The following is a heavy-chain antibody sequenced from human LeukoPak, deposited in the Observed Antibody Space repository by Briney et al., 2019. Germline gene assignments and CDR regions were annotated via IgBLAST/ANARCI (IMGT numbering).Heavy chain of an antibody. Sequence: KPSETLSLTCTVSGGSISSYYWSWIRQPPGKGLEWIGYIYYSGSTNYNPSLKSRVTISVDTSKNQFSLKLSSVTAADTAVYYCARTSPYDFWSGYYRNTYGMDVWGQGTTVTVSS. D-gene: IGHD3-3*01. CDR2: IYYSGST. J-gene: IGHJ6*02. V-gene: IGHV4-59*08. CDR1: GGSISSYY. CDR3: ARTSPYDFWSGYYRNTYGMDV.